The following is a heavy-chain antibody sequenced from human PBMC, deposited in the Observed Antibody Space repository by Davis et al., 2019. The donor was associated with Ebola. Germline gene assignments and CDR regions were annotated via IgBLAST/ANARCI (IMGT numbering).Heavy chain of an antibody. CDR3: ARKSEGYCSSTSCYEGGVDNWFDP. D-gene: IGHD2-2*01. V-gene: IGHV4-30-4*08. J-gene: IGHJ5*02. Sequence: SETLSLTCAVYGGSFSGYYWSWIRQPPGKGLEWIGYIYYSGSTYYNPSLKSRVTISVDTSKNQFSLKLSSVTAADTAVYYCARKSEGYCSSTSCYEGGVDNWFDPWGQGTLVTVSS. CDR2: IYYSGST. CDR1: GGSFSGYY.